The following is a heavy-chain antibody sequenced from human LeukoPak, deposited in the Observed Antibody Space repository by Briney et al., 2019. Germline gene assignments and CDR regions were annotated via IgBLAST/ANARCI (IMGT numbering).Heavy chain of an antibody. V-gene: IGHV4-39*01. CDR3: ATYMVRGVSSDY. CDR2: IYYSGST. D-gene: IGHD3-10*01. J-gene: IGHJ4*02. Sequence: SETLSLTCTVSGGSISTSSYYWGWIRQPPGKGLEWIGSIYYSGSTYYNPSLKSRVTISVDTSKNQFSLKLSSVTAADTAVYYCATYMVRGVSSDYWGQGTLVTVSS. CDR1: GGSISTSSYY.